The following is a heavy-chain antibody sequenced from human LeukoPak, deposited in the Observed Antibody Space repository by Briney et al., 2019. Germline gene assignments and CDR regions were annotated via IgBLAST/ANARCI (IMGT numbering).Heavy chain of an antibody. J-gene: IGHJ4*02. Sequence: GGSLRLSCAASGFTFSSYSMNWVRQAPGKGLEWVSYISSASGSIYYADSVKGRFTISRDNAKNSLFLQMNSLRAEDTAVYYCASGLYCSGGSDCWGQGTLVTVSS. V-gene: IGHV3-48*04. CDR1: GFTFSSYS. D-gene: IGHD2-15*01. CDR3: ASGLYCSGGSDC. CDR2: ISSASGSI.